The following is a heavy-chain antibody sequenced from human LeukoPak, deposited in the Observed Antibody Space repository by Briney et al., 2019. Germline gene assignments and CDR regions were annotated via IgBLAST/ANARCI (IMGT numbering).Heavy chain of an antibody. J-gene: IGHJ4*02. V-gene: IGHV1-2*02. CDR3: ARNLRAPGYCSSTSCYNPDY. Sequence: GSVNVSCTASGYTFTGYYMHWVRQAPGQGLEWMGWINPNSGGTNYAQKFQGRVTMTRDTSISTAYMKLSRLRSDDTAVYYCARNLRAPGYCSSTSCYNPDYWGQGTLVTVSS. D-gene: IGHD2-2*02. CDR1: GYTFTGYY. CDR2: INPNSGGT.